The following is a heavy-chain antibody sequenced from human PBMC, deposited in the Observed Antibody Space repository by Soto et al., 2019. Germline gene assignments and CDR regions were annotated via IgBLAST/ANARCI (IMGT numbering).Heavy chain of an antibody. Sequence: ESGGGVVQPGRSLRLSCAASGFTFSSYGMHWVRQAPGKGLEWVAVIWYDGSNKYYADSVKGRFTISRDNSKNTLYLQMNSLRAEDTAVYYWARDILCGTGLYSSSADYYYYYCMDVWGQGTTVTVSS. CDR3: ARDILCGTGLYSSSADYYYYYCMDV. D-gene: IGHD6-6*01. V-gene: IGHV3-33*01. J-gene: IGHJ6*02. CDR1: GFTFSSYG. CDR2: IWYDGSNK.